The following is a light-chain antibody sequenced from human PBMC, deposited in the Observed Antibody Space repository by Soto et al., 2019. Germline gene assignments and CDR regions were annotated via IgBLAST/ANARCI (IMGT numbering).Light chain of an antibody. Sequence: EIVLTQSPGTLSLSPGERGTLPCRASQSVINNYLAWYQQKPGQAPRLLIYGASSRATGIPKRFSGSGSGTEFTLTIIRLAPEDFAVYYCKQYGSSPITFGQGTRLEIK. V-gene: IGKV3-20*01. CDR1: QSVINNY. CDR2: GAS. CDR3: KQYGSSPIT. J-gene: IGKJ5*01.